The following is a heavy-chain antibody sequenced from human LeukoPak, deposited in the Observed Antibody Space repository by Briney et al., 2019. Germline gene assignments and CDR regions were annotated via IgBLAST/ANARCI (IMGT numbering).Heavy chain of an antibody. J-gene: IGHJ5*02. D-gene: IGHD4-17*01. V-gene: IGHV3-23*01. CDR3: ATVKDEYGVPVGWFDP. Sequence: GGSLRLSCAASGFPFSPSAMTWVRRAPGKGLEWVSHILSTGTTYYADSVRGRFTISRDNSKNTLYLLMTSLRADDTAVYYCATVKDEYGVPVGWFDPWGQGTLVTVSS. CDR2: ILSTGTT. CDR1: GFPFSPSA.